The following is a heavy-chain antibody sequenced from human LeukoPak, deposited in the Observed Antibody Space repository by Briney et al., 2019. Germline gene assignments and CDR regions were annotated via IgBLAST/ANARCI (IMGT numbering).Heavy chain of an antibody. V-gene: IGHV3-48*01. Sequence: GGSLRLSCAASGFTFSSYSMNWARQAPGKGLEWVSYISYSSSTIYYADSVKGRFSISRDNAKNSLYLQMNSLRAEDTAVYYCAREVQQSRRIGLNWFDPWGQGTLVTVSS. CDR3: AREVQQSRRIGLNWFDP. J-gene: IGHJ5*02. CDR2: ISYSSSTI. D-gene: IGHD6-13*01. CDR1: GFTFSSYS.